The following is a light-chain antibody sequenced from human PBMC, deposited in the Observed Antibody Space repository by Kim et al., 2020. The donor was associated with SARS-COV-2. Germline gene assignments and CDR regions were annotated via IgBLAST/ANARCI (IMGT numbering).Light chain of an antibody. J-gene: IGKJ2*01. CDR2: AAS. Sequence: DIQMTQSPSSLSASVGDRVTITCRASRSISNYLNWYQHKPGKAPKFLIYAASSLESGVPSRFSGSGSGTDFTLSISSLQPEDVATYYCQQSHSTPYTFGQGTKLEI. CDR1: RSISNY. V-gene: IGKV1-39*01. CDR3: QQSHSTPYT.